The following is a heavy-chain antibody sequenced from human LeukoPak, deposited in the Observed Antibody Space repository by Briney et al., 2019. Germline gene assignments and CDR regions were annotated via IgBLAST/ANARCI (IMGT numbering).Heavy chain of an antibody. CDR2: INPNTGGT. Sequence: ASVKVSCKASGYTFTGYYMHWVRQAPGQGLEWMGWINPNTGGTNYAQIFQGRVTMTRDTSISTAYMELSRLRSDDTAVYYCARAPSHSSSWYKLGYYYGMDVWGQGTTVTVSS. J-gene: IGHJ6*02. V-gene: IGHV1-2*02. D-gene: IGHD6-13*01. CDR3: ARAPSHSSSWYKLGYYYGMDV. CDR1: GYTFTGYY.